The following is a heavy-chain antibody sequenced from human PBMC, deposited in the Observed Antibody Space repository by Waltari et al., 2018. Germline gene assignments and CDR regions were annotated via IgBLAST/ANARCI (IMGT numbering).Heavy chain of an antibody. D-gene: IGHD2-2*01. Sequence: EVQLVESGGGLVKPGGSLRLSCAASGFTFSSHSMNWVRQAPGKGLGWFSSISRSSTYRDYAASVKGRFTVSRDNAKNSLYLQMNSLRAEDTAVYYCARVLGGYCSTTSCSGFDPWGQGTLVTVSS. V-gene: IGHV3-21*01. J-gene: IGHJ5*02. CDR1: GFTFSSHS. CDR2: ISRSSTYR. CDR3: ARVLGGYCSTTSCSGFDP.